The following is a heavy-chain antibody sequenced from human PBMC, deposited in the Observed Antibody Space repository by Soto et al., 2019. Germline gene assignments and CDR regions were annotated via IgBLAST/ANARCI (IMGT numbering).Heavy chain of an antibody. CDR3: VKEPDV. Sequence: GGSLRLSCEASAFIFSTYSMTWVRQVPGKGLEWVAAVSPSGDSTYYADSLKGRLTISRDNSKNTVFLQMNSLSADDTGLYYCVKEPDVWGQGISVTVSS. J-gene: IGHJ6*02. CDR2: VSPSGDST. CDR1: AFIFSTYS. V-gene: IGHV3-23*01.